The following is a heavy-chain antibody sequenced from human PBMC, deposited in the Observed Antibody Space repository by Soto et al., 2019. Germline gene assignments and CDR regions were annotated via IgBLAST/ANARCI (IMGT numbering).Heavy chain of an antibody. J-gene: IGHJ4*02. V-gene: IGHV3-7*03. D-gene: IGHD1-26*01. CDR3: ATEEAGATWSFGD. CDR1: GFSLSSKS. CDR2: IKYDGNEK. Sequence: GGSLRLSCGVSGFSLSSKSMSWVRQAPGKGLEWVASIKYDGNEKFYVDSVKGRFTVSRDDSKNTWYLQMNSLRTEDTAVYYCATEEAGATWSFGDWGQGTLVTVSS.